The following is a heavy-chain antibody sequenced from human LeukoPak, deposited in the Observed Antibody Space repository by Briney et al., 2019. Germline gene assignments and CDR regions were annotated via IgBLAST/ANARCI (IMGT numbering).Heavy chain of an antibody. CDR1: GFTSSHYA. Sequence: GGSLRLSCAASGFTSSHYAMHWVRQAPGKGLEWVAFISHDDIDQYYADSVKGRFTISRDNSKNTLYLQMNSLRAEDTTVYYCARGVRIAVAGYIDYWGQGTLVTVSS. D-gene: IGHD6-19*01. CDR3: ARGVRIAVAGYIDY. V-gene: IGHV3-30*04. J-gene: IGHJ4*02. CDR2: ISHDDIDQ.